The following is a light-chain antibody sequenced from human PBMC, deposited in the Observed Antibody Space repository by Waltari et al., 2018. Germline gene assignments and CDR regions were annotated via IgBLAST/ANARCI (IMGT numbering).Light chain of an antibody. CDR1: QSVSNY. CDR3: QQRSNWPRVT. Sequence: DIVLTPPPATLSLSPGERATLSCRASQSVSNYLAWYQQKPGQAPRLLIYDASNRATGIPARFSGSGSGTDFTLTISSLEPEDVAVYYCQQRSNWPRVTFGQGTRLEIK. J-gene: IGKJ5*01. V-gene: IGKV3-11*01. CDR2: DAS.